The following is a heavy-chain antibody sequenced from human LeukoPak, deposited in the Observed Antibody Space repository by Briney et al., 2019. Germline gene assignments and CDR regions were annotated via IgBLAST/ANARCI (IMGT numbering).Heavy chain of an antibody. V-gene: IGHV3-23*01. CDR3: ARERGNSWFAFDS. CDR2: ITTSGGHT. Sequence: GGSLRLSCAASGFTFSSYAMSWVRQAPGKGLEWVSAITTSGGHTYYADSVKGRFTISRDNRKDTLYLQMNALSADDTAIYYCARERGNSWFAFDSWGQGTLVTVSS. CDR1: GFTFSSYA. D-gene: IGHD3-10*01. J-gene: IGHJ5*01.